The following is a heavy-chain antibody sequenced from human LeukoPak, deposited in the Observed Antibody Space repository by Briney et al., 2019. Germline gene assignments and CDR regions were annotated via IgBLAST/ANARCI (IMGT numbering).Heavy chain of an antibody. V-gene: IGHV1-69*05. J-gene: IGHJ4*02. CDR2: IIPIFGTA. Sequence: GVSVKVSCKASGGTFSSYAISWVRQAPGQGLEWMGGIIPIFGTANYAQKFQGRVTITTDESTSTAYMELSSLRSEDTAVYYCARDPITPFFVEGVVAATPYFDYWGQGTLVTVSS. D-gene: IGHD2-15*01. CDR1: GGTFSSYA. CDR3: ARDPITPFFVEGVVAATPYFDY.